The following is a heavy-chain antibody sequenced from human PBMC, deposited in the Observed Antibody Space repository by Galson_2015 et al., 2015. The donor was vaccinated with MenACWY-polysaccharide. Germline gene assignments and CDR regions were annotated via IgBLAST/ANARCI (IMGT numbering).Heavy chain of an antibody. Sequence: PALVKPTQTLTLTCTFSGFSLSTSGVGVGWMRQPLGKALEWLALIYWDDDKRYSPSLKSRLTITKDTSKNQVVLTMTSMDPVDTATYYCAHRRGDSSTWYITSFDYWGQGTLVTVSS. V-gene: IGHV2-5*02. CDR1: GFSLSTSGVG. J-gene: IGHJ4*02. CDR3: AHRRGDSSTWYITSFDY. CDR2: IYWDDDK. D-gene: IGHD6-13*01.